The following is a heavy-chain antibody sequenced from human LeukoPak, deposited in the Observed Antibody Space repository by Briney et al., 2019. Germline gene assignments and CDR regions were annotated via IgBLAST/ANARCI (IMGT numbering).Heavy chain of an antibody. J-gene: IGHJ2*01. D-gene: IGHD6-25*01. CDR2: TRNKANSYTT. CDR1: EFTFSDHY. V-gene: IGHV3-72*01. CDR3: ARSRKRLDNWNFDL. Sequence: PGGSLRLSCAASEFTFSDHYMDWVRQAPGKGLKWFARTRNKANSYTTKYAASVQGRFIISRDDSKNSLYLQMNSLKTEDTAVYYCARSRKRLDNWNFDLWGRGTLVTVSS.